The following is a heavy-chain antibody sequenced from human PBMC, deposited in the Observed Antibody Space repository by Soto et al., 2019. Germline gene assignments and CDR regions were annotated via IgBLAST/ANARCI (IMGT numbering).Heavy chain of an antibody. CDR1: GFTFSSYW. V-gene: IGHV3-7*01. Sequence: EVQLVESGGGLVQPGGSLRLSCAASGFTFSSYWMSWVRQAPGKGLEWVANIKQDGSEKYYVDSVKGRFTISRDNAKNSLYLQMNSLRAEDTAVYYCARENYDFWSGYYKYYMDVWGKGTTVTVSS. CDR2: IKQDGSEK. CDR3: ARENYDFWSGYYKYYMDV. J-gene: IGHJ6*03. D-gene: IGHD3-3*01.